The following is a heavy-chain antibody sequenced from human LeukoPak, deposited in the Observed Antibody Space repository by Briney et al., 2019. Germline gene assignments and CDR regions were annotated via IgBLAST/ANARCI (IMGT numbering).Heavy chain of an antibody. D-gene: IGHD3-3*01. V-gene: IGHV3-64*01. CDR1: GFTFSNYA. CDR2: ISSNGGST. CDR3: ARSPNPLRFLEWLAYMDV. Sequence: GGSLRLSCAASGFTFSNYAMHWVRQAPGKGLEYVSAISSNGGSTYANSVKGRFTISRDNSKNTLYLQMGSLRVEDMAVYYCARSPNPLRFLEWLAYMDVWGKGTTVTVSS. J-gene: IGHJ6*03.